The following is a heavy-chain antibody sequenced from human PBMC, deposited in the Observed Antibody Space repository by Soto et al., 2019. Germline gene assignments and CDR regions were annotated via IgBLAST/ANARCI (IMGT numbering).Heavy chain of an antibody. D-gene: IGHD3-3*01. CDR2: FDPEDGET. V-gene: IGHV1-24*01. Sequence: ASLKVYCNISGSTLTELSMHCVRHPPGKGLEWMGGFDPEDGETIYAQKFQGRVTMTEDTSTDTAYMELSSLRSEDTAVYYCATAGSDFWGGYHYWGQGTLVTVSS. CDR1: GSTLTELS. CDR3: ATAGSDFWGGYHY. J-gene: IGHJ4*02.